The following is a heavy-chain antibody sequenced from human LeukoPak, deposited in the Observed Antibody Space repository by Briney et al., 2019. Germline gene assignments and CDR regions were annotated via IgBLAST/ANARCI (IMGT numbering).Heavy chain of an antibody. CDR1: GFTVSSNY. CDR3: AKEVYYYDSSGYYGY. D-gene: IGHD3-22*01. Sequence: GSLRLSCAASGFTVSSNYMSWVRQAPGKGLEWVSAISGSGGSTYYADSVKGRFTISRDNSKNTLYLQMNSLRAEDTAVYYCAKEVYYYDSSGYYGYWGQGTLVTVSS. CDR2: ISGSGGST. J-gene: IGHJ4*02. V-gene: IGHV3-23*01.